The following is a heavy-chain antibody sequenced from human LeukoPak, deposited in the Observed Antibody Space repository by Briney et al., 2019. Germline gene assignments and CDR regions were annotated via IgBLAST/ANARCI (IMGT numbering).Heavy chain of an antibody. CDR2: ISYSGST. CDR1: GGSISSYH. D-gene: IGHD3-22*01. Sequence: SETLSLTCAVSGGSISSYHWSWIRQPPGKALEWIGDISYSGSTNHNPPLKSRATISSDTSKNQFSLILTSLTAADTAVYYCAREARGRNGYYSDYWGQGTLVTVSS. CDR3: AREARGRNGYYSDY. V-gene: IGHV4-59*01. J-gene: IGHJ4*02.